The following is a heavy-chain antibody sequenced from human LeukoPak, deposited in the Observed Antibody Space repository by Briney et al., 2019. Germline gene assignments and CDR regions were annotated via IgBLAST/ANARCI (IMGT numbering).Heavy chain of an antibody. J-gene: IGHJ4*02. CDR2: ISSSSSYI. V-gene: IGHV3-21*01. CDR3: ARGASTTFDY. D-gene: IGHD1-26*01. CDR1: GFTFSSYS. Sequence: KTGGSLRLSCAASGFTFSSYSMNWVRQAPGKGLEWVSSISSSSSYIYYADSVKGRFTISRDNAKNSLYLQMNSLRAEDTAVYYCARGASTTFDYWGQGTLVTVSS.